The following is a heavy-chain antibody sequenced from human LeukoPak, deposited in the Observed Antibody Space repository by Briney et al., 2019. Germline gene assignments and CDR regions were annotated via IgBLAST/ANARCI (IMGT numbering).Heavy chain of an antibody. Sequence: SETLSLTCTVSGGSISSGAYYWGWIRQPPGKGLEWIGNIYYSGSTYYNPSLKSRITISVDTSKNQFSLKLSSVTAGDTAVYFCARPKRGDSTSWYVDFWGQGTLVTVSS. D-gene: IGHD6-13*01. J-gene: IGHJ4*02. CDR2: IYYSGST. V-gene: IGHV4-39*07. CDR3: ARPKRGDSTSWYVDF. CDR1: GGSISSGAYY.